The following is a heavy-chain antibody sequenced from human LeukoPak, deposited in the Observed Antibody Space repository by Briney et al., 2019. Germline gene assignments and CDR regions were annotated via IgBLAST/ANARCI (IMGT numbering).Heavy chain of an antibody. CDR1: GYTFTSYY. V-gene: IGHV1-46*01. CDR3: ARHQGAVEYPFDY. CDR2: INPSDGST. D-gene: IGHD2/OR15-2a*01. J-gene: IGHJ4*02. Sequence: ASVKVSCKASGYTFTSYYMHWVRQAPGQGLEWMGIINPSDGSTTYAQRFQGRVTLTRDTSTSTVYMELSSLRSEDTAVYYCARHQGAVEYPFDYWGQGTLVTVSS.